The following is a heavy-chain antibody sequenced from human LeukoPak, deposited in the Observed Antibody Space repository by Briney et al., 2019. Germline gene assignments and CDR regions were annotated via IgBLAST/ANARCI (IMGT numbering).Heavy chain of an antibody. V-gene: IGHV1-46*01. J-gene: IGHJ4*02. Sequence: GASVKVSCKASGGTFSSYAISWVRQAPGQGLEWMGIINPSGGSTSYAQKFQGRVTMTRDTSTSTVYMELSSLRSEDTAVYYCAREAGPDILTGYSPPTHWGQGTLVTVS. CDR2: INPSGGST. CDR3: AREAGPDILTGYSPPTH. D-gene: IGHD3-9*01. CDR1: GGTFSSYA.